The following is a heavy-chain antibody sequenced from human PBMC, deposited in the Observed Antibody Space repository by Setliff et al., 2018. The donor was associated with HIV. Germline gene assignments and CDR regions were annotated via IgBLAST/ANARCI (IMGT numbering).Heavy chain of an antibody. CDR3: ARAPPYMYAFDI. CDR1: GGSISSGDYY. CDR2: IYYSGST. V-gene: IGHV4-30-4*08. D-gene: IGHD2-2*02. Sequence: SETLSLTCTVSGGSISSGDYYWSWIRQPPGKGLEWIGYIYYSGSTYYNPSLKSRVTISVDTSKNQFSLKLSSVTAADTAVYYCARAPPYMYAFDIWGQGTMVTVSS. J-gene: IGHJ3*02.